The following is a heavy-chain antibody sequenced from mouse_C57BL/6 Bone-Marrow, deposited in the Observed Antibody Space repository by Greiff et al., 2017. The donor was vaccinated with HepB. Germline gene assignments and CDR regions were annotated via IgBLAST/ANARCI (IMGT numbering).Heavy chain of an antibody. J-gene: IGHJ4*01. CDR2: IWSGGST. CDR1: GFSLTSYG. CDR3: ARSFYYYGSSCYAMDY. Sequence: QVQLQQSGPGLVQPSQSLSITCTVSGFSLTSYGVHWVRQSPGKGLEWLGVIWSGGSTDYNAAFISRLSLSKDNSKSQVFFKMNSLQADDTAIYYCARSFYYYGSSCYAMDYWGQGTSVTVSS. V-gene: IGHV2-2*01. D-gene: IGHD1-1*01.